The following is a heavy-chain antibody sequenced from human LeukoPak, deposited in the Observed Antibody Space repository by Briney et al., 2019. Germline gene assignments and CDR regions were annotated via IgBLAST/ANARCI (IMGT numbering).Heavy chain of an antibody. CDR3: ATGVHGIAAAGDYYFDY. D-gene: IGHD6-13*01. J-gene: IGHJ4*02. CDR2: IYSRVT. Sequence: SETLSLTCTVSGGSISSYYLSWIRQPAGKGLEWIGRIYSRVTTYNPSLKSRVTMSADTSRNHVSLTLNSVTAADTAVYYCATGVHGIAAAGDYYFDYWGQGTLVTVSS. CDR1: GGSISSYY. V-gene: IGHV4-4*07.